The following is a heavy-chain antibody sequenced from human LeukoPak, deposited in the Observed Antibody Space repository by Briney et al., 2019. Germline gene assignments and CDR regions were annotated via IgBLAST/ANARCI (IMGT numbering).Heavy chain of an antibody. D-gene: IGHD1-26*01. Sequence: ASVKVSCNASGYTFTGYYMHWVRQAPGQGLEWMGWINPNSGGTNYAQKFQGRVTMTRDTSISTAYMELSRLRSDDTAVYYCASGSYAYYYYYMDVWGKGTTVTVSS. CDR3: ASGSYAYYYYYMDV. CDR2: INPNSGGT. J-gene: IGHJ6*03. CDR1: GYTFTGYY. V-gene: IGHV1-2*02.